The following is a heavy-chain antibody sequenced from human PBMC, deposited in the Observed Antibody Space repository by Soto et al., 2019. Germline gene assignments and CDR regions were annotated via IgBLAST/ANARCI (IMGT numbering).Heavy chain of an antibody. V-gene: IGHV1-18*01. J-gene: IGHJ2*01. D-gene: IGHD1-26*01. CDR1: GYTFTSYG. CDR3: ARSWYSTTRYFDF. CDR2: ISAHNGNT. Sequence: QVQLVQSGPEVKRPGASVKVSCKPSGYTFTSYGISWARQAPGQGLEWMGWISAHNGNTNYAQKVQGRVTMTTDTSTSTAYMELTSLRSDDTAVYYCARSWYSTTRYFDFWGRGTLVTVSS.